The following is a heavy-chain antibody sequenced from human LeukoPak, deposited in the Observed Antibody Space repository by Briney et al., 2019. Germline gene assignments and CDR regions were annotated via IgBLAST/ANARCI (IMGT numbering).Heavy chain of an antibody. J-gene: IGHJ4*02. CDR2: ISGSGGST. Sequence: GGSLRLSCAASGFTFSSYAMSWVRQAPGKGLEWVSAISGSGGSTYYADSVKGRFTNSRDNSKNTLYLQMDSLRAEDTAVYYCAKVKWDSSGYFDYWGQGTLVTVSS. D-gene: IGHD3-22*01. CDR1: GFTFSSYA. CDR3: AKVKWDSSGYFDY. V-gene: IGHV3-23*01.